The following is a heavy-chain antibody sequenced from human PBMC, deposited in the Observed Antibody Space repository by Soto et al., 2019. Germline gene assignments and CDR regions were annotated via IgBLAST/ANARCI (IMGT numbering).Heavy chain of an antibody. D-gene: IGHD6-19*01. CDR2: ISYDGSNK. V-gene: IGHV3-30*18. CDR1: GFTFSSYG. Sequence: GGSLRLSCAACGFTFSSYGMHWVRQAPGKGLEWVAVISYDGSNKYYADSVKGRFTISRDNSRNTLYLQMNSLRAEDTAVYYCAKDIAVAGTNWFDPWGQGTLVTVYS. CDR3: AKDIAVAGTNWFDP. J-gene: IGHJ5*02.